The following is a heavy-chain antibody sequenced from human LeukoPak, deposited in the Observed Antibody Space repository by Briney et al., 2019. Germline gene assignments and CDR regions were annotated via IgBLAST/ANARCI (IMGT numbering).Heavy chain of an antibody. V-gene: IGHV3-48*01. J-gene: IGHJ6*03. CDR1: GFTFSRYA. Sequence: PGGSLRLSCAASGFTFSRYAMNWVRQAPGKGLEWVSYISSSGSTIYYADSVKGRFTISRDNAKNSLYLQMNSLRAEDTAVYYCARRFGEYKSYYYYYMDVWGKGTTVTISS. CDR2: ISSSGSTI. CDR3: ARRFGEYKSYYYYYMDV. D-gene: IGHD3-16*01.